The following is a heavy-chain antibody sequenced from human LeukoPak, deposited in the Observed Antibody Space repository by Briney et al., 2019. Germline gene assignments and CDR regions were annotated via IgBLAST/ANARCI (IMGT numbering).Heavy chain of an antibody. V-gene: IGHV3-30*04. Sequence: GRSLRLSCAASGFTFSSYAMHWVRQAPGKGLEWVAVISYDGSNKYYADSVKGRFTISRDNAKNSLYLQMNSLRAEDTAVYYCARVRGYYYYMDVWGKGTTVTVSS. CDR3: ARVRGYYYYMDV. J-gene: IGHJ6*03. CDR2: ISYDGSNK. CDR1: GFTFSSYA.